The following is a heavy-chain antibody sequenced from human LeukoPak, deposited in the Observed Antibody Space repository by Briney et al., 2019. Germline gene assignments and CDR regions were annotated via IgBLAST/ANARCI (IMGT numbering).Heavy chain of an antibody. V-gene: IGHV3-30*18. CDR3: AKDHFPTTFPNNFDY. Sequence: GGSLRLSCAASGFTFSSYGMHWVRQAPGKGLEWVAVISYDGSNKYYADFVKGRFTISRDNSKNTLYLQMNSLRAEDTAVYYCAKDHFPTTFPNNFDYWGQGTLVTVSS. CDR2: ISYDGSNK. J-gene: IGHJ4*02. CDR1: GFTFSSYG. D-gene: IGHD4-17*01.